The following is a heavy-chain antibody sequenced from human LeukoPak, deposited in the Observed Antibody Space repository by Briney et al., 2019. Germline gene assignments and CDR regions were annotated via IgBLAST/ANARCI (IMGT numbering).Heavy chain of an antibody. CDR2: ISSSSSTI. Sequence: GGSLRLSCAASGFTFSSYSMNWVRQAPGKGLEWVSYISSSSSTIYYADSVKGRFTISRDNAKNSLYLQMNSLRADDTAVYYCARFAAGGSYYYYMDVWGKGTTVTVSS. V-gene: IGHV3-48*01. D-gene: IGHD6-25*01. J-gene: IGHJ6*03. CDR3: ARFAAGGSYYYYMDV. CDR1: GFTFSSYS.